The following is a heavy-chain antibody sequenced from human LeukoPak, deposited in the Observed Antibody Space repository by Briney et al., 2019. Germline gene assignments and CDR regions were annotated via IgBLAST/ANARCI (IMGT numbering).Heavy chain of an antibody. CDR3: ARDQGTGRNGFRYYFDY. D-gene: IGHD1-1*01. CDR2: IWFDGSTE. J-gene: IGHJ4*02. V-gene: IGHV3-33*01. Sequence: GGSLRLSCAASGFTFSSYGIHWVRQAPGKGLEWVALIWFDGSTEDYADSVKGRFTISRDNSQNTVYLQMNSLRAEATAVYFCARDQGTGRNGFRYYFDYWGQGTLVTVSS. CDR1: GFTFSSYG.